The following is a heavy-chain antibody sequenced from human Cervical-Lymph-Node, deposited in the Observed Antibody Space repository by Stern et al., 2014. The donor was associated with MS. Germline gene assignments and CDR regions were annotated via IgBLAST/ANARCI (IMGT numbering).Heavy chain of an antibody. CDR3: ARGGDDGNSDQALFQH. CDR2: INPSGGST. J-gene: IGHJ1*01. Sequence: VQLVQSGAEVKKPGASVKVSCKASGNTFSSYYMHWVRQAPGQGLEWMGKINPSGGSTSHAQKLQGRLTVTRDTSTSTMYMELNSLRPEDTAVYYCARGGDDGNSDQALFQHWGQGTLVTVSS. V-gene: IGHV1-46*03. D-gene: IGHD4-23*01. CDR1: GNTFSSYY.